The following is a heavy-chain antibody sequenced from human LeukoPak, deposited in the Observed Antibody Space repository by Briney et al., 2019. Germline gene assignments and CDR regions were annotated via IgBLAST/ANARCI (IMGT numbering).Heavy chain of an antibody. J-gene: IGHJ4*02. CDR3: ARYVLLWFGELAPFDY. V-gene: IGHV3-23*01. CDR1: GFTFSSYA. CDR2: ISGSGGST. Sequence: QAGGSLRLSCAASGFTFSSYAMSWVRQAPGKGLEWVSAISGSGGSTYYADSVKGRFTISRDNSKNTLYLQMNSLRAEDTAVYYCARYVLLWFGELAPFDYWGQGTLVTVSS. D-gene: IGHD3-10*01.